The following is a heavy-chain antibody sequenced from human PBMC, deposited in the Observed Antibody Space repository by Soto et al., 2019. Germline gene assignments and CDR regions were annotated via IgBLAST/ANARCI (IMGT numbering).Heavy chain of an antibody. Sequence: GGSLRLSCAASGFTFSSYGMHWVRQAPGKGLEWVAVIWYDGSNKYYADSVKGRFTISRDNSKNTLYLQMNSLRAEDTAVYYCARDLRRSGSSGVVGLDVWGQGTTVTVSS. V-gene: IGHV3-33*01. D-gene: IGHD3-22*01. CDR1: GFTFSSYG. CDR3: ARDLRRSGSSGVVGLDV. CDR2: IWYDGSNK. J-gene: IGHJ6*02.